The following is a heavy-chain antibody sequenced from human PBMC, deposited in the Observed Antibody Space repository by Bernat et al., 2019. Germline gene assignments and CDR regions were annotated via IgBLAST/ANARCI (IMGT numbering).Heavy chain of an antibody. Sequence: QVQLVQSGAEVKKPGASVKVSCKASGYTFTSYGISWVRQAPGQGLEWMGWISAYNGNTNYAQKLQGRVTMTTDTSTSTAYMELRSLRSDDTAVYYCARDVGTYYYDSSGYCPPPSPSFWGQGTLVTVSS. D-gene: IGHD3-22*01. V-gene: IGHV1-18*01. CDR2: ISAYNGNT. CDR1: GYTFTSYG. CDR3: ARDVGTYYYDSSGYCPPPSPSF. J-gene: IGHJ4*02.